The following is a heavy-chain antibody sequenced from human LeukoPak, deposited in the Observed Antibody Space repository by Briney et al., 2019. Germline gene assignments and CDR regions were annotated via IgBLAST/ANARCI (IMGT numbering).Heavy chain of an antibody. Sequence: GGSLRLSCAASGFTVSSNYMSWVRLAPGKGLEWVSVIYSGGSTYYADSVKGRFTISRDNPKNTLYLQMDSLRPEDTAVYYCAGGLLGCGGGSCYPTDYWGQGTLVTVSS. CDR1: GFTVSSNY. CDR2: IYSGGST. CDR3: AGGLLGCGGGSCYPTDY. V-gene: IGHV3-53*05. D-gene: IGHD2-15*01. J-gene: IGHJ4*02.